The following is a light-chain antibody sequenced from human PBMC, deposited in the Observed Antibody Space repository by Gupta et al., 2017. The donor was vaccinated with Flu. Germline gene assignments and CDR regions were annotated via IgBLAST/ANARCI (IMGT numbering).Light chain of an antibody. CDR3: QQSDSTPYS. CDR2: AAS. CDR1: QSISSY. V-gene: IGKV1-39*01. Sequence: IQMTQSPSSLSASVGDRVTITCRASQSISSYLNWYQQKPGKAPKLLIYAASSLQSGVPSRFSGSGSVTDFTLTISSLQPEDFATYYCQQSDSTPYSFGQGTKLEIK. J-gene: IGKJ2*03.